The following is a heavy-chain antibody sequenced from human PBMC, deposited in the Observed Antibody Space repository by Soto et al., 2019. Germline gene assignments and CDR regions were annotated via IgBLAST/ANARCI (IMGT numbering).Heavy chain of an antibody. CDR2: IDYSGRT. CDR1: GYLISSGYY. D-gene: IGHD3-22*01. V-gene: IGHV4-38-2*02. Sequence: SETLSLTCSVSGYLISSGYYWGWVRQTPGKGLEWLGSIDYSGRTYYSPSLKSRVSTSVDLSKNQFSLKLRSVTAADTAVYFCARDLSSGYDSYYFAYWGQGPLVTVSS. CDR3: ARDLSSGYDSYYFAY. J-gene: IGHJ4*02.